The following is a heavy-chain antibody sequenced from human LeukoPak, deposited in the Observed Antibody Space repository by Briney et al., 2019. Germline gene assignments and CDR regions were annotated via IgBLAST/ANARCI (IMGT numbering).Heavy chain of an antibody. D-gene: IGHD2-2*01. CDR2: INHSGST. J-gene: IGHJ3*02. CDR1: GGSFSGYY. CDR3: ARPYCSSTSCYYAFDI. V-gene: IGHV4-34*01. Sequence: SETLSLTCAVYGGSFSGYYWSWIRQPPGKGLEWIGEINHSGSTNYNPSLKSRATISVDTSKNQFSLKLSSVTAADTAVYYCARPYCSSTSCYYAFDIWGQGTMVTVSS.